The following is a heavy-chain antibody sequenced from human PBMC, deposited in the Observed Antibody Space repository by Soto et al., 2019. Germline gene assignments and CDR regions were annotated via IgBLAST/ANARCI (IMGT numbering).Heavy chain of an antibody. V-gene: IGHV4-59*01. CDR1: GGSISSYY. Sequence: SETLSLTCTVSGGSISSYYWSWIRQPPGKGLEWIGYIYYSGSTNYNPSLKSRVTISVDTSKNQFSLKLSSVTAADTAVYYCARSSNYYDSILFDYWGQGTLVTVSS. D-gene: IGHD3-22*01. CDR2: IYYSGST. CDR3: ARSSNYYDSILFDY. J-gene: IGHJ4*02.